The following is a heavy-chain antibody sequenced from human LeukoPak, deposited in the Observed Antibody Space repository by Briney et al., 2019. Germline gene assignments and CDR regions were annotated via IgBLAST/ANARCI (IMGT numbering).Heavy chain of an antibody. Sequence: GGSLRLSCAVSGFTVSSNYMSWVRQAPGKGLEWVSVIYSGGSTYYADSVKGRFTISRDNSKNTLYLQMNSLRAEDTAVYYCARGTTMVRVLDYWGQGTLVTLSS. D-gene: IGHD3-10*01. V-gene: IGHV3-53*01. CDR2: IYSGGST. CDR1: GFTVSSNY. CDR3: ARGTTMVRVLDY. J-gene: IGHJ4*02.